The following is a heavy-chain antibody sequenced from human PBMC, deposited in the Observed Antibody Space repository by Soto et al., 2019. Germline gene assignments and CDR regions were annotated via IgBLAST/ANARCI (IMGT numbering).Heavy chain of an antibody. CDR3: AKSGGGVLYYYYMDV. CDR2: ISWNSGSI. J-gene: IGHJ6*03. Sequence: EVQLVESGGGLVQPGRSLRLSCAASGFTFDDYAMHWVRQAPGKGLEWVSGISWNSGSIGYADSVKGRFTISRDNAKNALYLQMNSLRTEDTGLYYRAKSGGGVLYYYYMDVWGKGTTVTVSS. V-gene: IGHV3-9*01. CDR1: GFTFDDYA. D-gene: IGHD3-16*01.